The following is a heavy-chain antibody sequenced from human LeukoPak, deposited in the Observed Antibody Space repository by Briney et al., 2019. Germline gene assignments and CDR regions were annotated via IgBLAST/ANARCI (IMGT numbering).Heavy chain of an antibody. CDR3: AKDRFGGVIVSEVDY. Sequence: GGSLRLSCAASGFTFSSYAMSWVRQAPGKGLEWVSAISGSGGSTYYADSVKGRFTTSRDNSKNTLYLQMNSLRAEDTAVYYCAKDRFGGVIVSEVDYWGQGTLVTVSS. CDR2: ISGSGGST. CDR1: GFTFSSYA. J-gene: IGHJ4*02. D-gene: IGHD3-16*02. V-gene: IGHV3-23*01.